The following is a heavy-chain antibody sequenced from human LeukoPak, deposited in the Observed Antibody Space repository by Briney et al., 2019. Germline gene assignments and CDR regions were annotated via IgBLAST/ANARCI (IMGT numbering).Heavy chain of an antibody. V-gene: IGHV3-30*18. D-gene: IGHD6-13*01. Sequence: GGSLRLSCAASGFTFSNYGMHWVRQAPGKGLEWVAIISYDGSNKYYADSVKGRFTISRDNSKNTLYLQMNSLRAEETAVYYCAKRAYSSSWFADYFDYWGQGTLVTVSS. CDR1: GFTFSNYG. J-gene: IGHJ4*02. CDR3: AKRAYSSSWFADYFDY. CDR2: ISYDGSNK.